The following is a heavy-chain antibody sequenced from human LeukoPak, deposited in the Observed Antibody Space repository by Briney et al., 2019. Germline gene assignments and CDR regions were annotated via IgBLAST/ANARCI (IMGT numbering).Heavy chain of an antibody. J-gene: IGHJ4*02. Sequence: PGGSLRLSCAASGFTFSSYWMHWVRQAPGRGLEWVAVISYDGSNKYYADSVKGRFTISRDNSKNTLYLQMNSLRAEDTAVYYCAKGICGGDCYLNYWGQGTLVTVSS. CDR3: AKGICGGDCYLNY. CDR2: ISYDGSNK. D-gene: IGHD2-21*02. V-gene: IGHV3-30*18. CDR1: GFTFSSYW.